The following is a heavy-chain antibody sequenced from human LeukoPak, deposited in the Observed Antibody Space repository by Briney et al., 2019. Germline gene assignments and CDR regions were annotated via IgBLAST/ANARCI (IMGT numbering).Heavy chain of an antibody. CDR2: INRDGTST. CDR1: GFTFSSHW. J-gene: IGHJ4*02. D-gene: IGHD1-26*01. V-gene: IGHV3-74*01. Sequence: PGGSLRLSCAASGFTFSSHWMHWVRQPPGKGLVWGSGINRDGTSTIYAASVKGRFTISRDNAKNTLDLQMNRLRAEDTAVYYCARDPGASYQAYWGQGTLVTVSS. CDR3: ARDPGASYQAY.